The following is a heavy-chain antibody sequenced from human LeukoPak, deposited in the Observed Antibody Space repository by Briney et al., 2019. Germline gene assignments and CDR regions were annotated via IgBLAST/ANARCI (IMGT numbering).Heavy chain of an antibody. Sequence: ASVKVSCKVSGYTLTELSMHWVRQAPGQGLEWMGGFNPEDGETIYAQKFQGRVTMTEDTSTDTAYMELSSLRSEATAVYYSATRAHRYDEYFQHWGQGTLVTVSS. CDR3: ATRAHRYDEYFQH. D-gene: IGHD5-12*01. J-gene: IGHJ1*01. CDR2: FNPEDGET. V-gene: IGHV1-24*01. CDR1: GYTLTELS.